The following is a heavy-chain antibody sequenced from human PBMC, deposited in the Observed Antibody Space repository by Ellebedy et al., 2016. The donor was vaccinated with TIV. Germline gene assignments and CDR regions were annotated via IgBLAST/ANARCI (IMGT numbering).Heavy chain of an antibody. V-gene: IGHV3-21*01. D-gene: IGHD2-21*01. CDR1: GFNCSGCS. CDR2: ISSNLHFI. Sequence: ESLKISCAASGFNCSGCSMSWVRQAPGKGLEWVTSISSNLHFINYRDSVKGRFTISRDNAKNSLSLQMDSLRAEDTAVYYCATDRREGGLHSFFDSWGQGTLVTVST. J-gene: IGHJ4*02. CDR3: ATDRREGGLHSFFDS.